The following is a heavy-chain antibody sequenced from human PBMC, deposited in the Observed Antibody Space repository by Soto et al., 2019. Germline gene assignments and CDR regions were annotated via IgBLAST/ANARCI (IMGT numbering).Heavy chain of an antibody. CDR3: ARRGSGSYYDY. D-gene: IGHD1-26*01. Sequence: EVQLLESGGGLVQPGGSLRLSCAASGFTFSSYAMRWVRPAPVKGLEWVSAISGSGDRTYYADSVKGRFTISRDNSKNTLYLQMNSLRAEDTAVYYCARRGSGSYYDYWGQGSLVTVSS. V-gene: IGHV3-23*01. CDR2: ISGSGDRT. CDR1: GFTFSSYA. J-gene: IGHJ4*02.